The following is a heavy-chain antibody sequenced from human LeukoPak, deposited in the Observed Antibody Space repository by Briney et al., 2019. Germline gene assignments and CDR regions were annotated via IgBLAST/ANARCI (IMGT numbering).Heavy chain of an antibody. CDR2: ISFDGSNK. CDR3: AKWGDY. D-gene: IGHD3-16*01. J-gene: IGHJ4*02. CDR1: GFTFSSNG. V-gene: IGHV3-30*18. Sequence: GGSLRLSCAASGFTFSSNGMHWVRQAPGKGLEWVAVISFDGSNKYYADSVKGRFTISRDNSKNTLYLQMNGLRAEDTAVYYCAKWGDYWGQGTLVTVSS.